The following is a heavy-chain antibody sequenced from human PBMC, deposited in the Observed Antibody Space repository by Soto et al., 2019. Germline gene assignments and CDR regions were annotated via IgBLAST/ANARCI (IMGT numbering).Heavy chain of an antibody. Sequence: GASVKVSCKASGGTFSSYAISWVRQAPGQGLEWMGGIIPIFGTANYAQKFQGRVTITADESTSTAYMELSSLRSEDTAVYYCARGAGIAVVPAAILAEEYYGMDVWGQGTTVTVSS. CDR1: GGTFSSYA. D-gene: IGHD2-2*01. CDR3: ARGAGIAVVPAAILAEEYYGMDV. CDR2: IIPIFGTA. V-gene: IGHV1-69*13. J-gene: IGHJ6*02.